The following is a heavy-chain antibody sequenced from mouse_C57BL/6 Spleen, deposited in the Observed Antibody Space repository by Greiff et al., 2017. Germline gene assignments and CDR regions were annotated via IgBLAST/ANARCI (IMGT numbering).Heavy chain of an antibody. Sequence: EVKVVESGGDLVKPGGSLKLSCAASGFTFSSYGMSWVRQTPDKRLEWVATISSGGSYTYYPDSVKGRFTISRDNAKNTLYLQMSSLKSEDTAMYYCARQESDYGGFAYWGQGTLVTVSA. CDR1: GFTFSSYG. CDR3: ARQESDYGGFAY. V-gene: IGHV5-6*01. CDR2: ISSGGSYT. J-gene: IGHJ3*01. D-gene: IGHD2-4*01.